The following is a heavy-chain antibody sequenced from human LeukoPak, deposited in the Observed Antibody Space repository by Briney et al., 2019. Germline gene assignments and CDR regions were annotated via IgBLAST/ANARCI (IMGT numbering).Heavy chain of an antibody. CDR2: IYYSGST. J-gene: IGHJ6*03. CDR1: VGSLSSYY. D-gene: IGHD4-17*01. V-gene: IGHV4-59*01. Sequence: PSETLSLTCTVSVGSLSSYYWSWIRQPPGKGLEWIGYIYYSGSTNYNPSLKSQDTISVDTSKNQYSLKLSSVTAADTAVYYCARGGYGDSYYYYYMDVWGKGTTVTVSS. CDR3: ARGGYGDSYYYYYMDV.